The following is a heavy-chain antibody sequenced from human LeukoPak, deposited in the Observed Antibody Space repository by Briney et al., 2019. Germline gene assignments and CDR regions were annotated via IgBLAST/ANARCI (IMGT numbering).Heavy chain of an antibody. D-gene: IGHD2-21*01. CDR3: AKRSRGYYDY. V-gene: IGHV3-66*02. Sequence: GGSLRLSCAASGFTVFSDNMSWVRQSPGKGLEWVSVVYSGDDGTNYAESVRGRFTISRDNSKNTVYLQMNSLRVEDTGLYYCAKRSRGYYDYWGQGNLVTVSS. J-gene: IGHJ4*02. CDR1: GFTVFSDN. CDR2: VYSGDDGT.